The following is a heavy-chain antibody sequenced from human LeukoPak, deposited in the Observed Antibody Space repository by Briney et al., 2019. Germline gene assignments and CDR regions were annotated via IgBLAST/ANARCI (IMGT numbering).Heavy chain of an antibody. D-gene: IGHD5-18*01. Sequence: GGPLRLSCAASGFTFSSYAMHWLRQAPGKGLEYVSAISSNWGSTYYAHSVKGRFTISRDNSKNTMYLQMGSLRAEDMAVYYCARSGMDHQLWSMIDYWGQGTLVTVSS. V-gene: IGHV3-64*01. J-gene: IGHJ4*02. CDR1: GFTFSSYA. CDR3: ARSGMDHQLWSMIDY. CDR2: ISSNWGST.